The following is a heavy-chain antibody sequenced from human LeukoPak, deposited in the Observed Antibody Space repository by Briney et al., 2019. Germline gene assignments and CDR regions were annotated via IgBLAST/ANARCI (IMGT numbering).Heavy chain of an antibody. CDR2: ISGSGGST. CDR3: ATRGDLDSSGSLRYFDY. J-gene: IGHJ4*02. V-gene: IGHV3-23*01. Sequence: GGSLTLSCAASGFTFNDYSIHWVRQAPGKGLEWVSVISGSGGSTFYADSVKGRFTISRDNSKNTLYLQMNSLRAEHTAVYYCATRGDLDSSGSLRYFDYWGQGTLVTVSS. D-gene: IGHD3-22*01. CDR1: GFTFNDYS.